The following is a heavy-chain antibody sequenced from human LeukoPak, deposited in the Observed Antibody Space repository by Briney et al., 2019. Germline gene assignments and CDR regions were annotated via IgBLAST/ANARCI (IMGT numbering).Heavy chain of an antibody. Sequence: ASVEVSCRASGYTFTGNYIHWVRQAPGQGLEWAGWINPKDGRTNYAQRFQDRVTMTRDTSISTAYMDLSSLRSDDTAVYYCARVIGGSSGDFWGQGTLVTVSS. D-gene: IGHD2-15*01. CDR1: GYTFTGNY. J-gene: IGHJ4*02. V-gene: IGHV1-2*02. CDR2: INPKDGRT. CDR3: ARVIGGSSGDF.